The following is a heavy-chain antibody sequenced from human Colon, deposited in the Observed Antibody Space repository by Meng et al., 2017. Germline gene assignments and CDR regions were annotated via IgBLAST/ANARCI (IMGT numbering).Heavy chain of an antibody. CDR3: ATGLRHGDWFDP. CDR2: IDHFGIS. V-gene: IGHV4-34*02. J-gene: IGHJ5*02. D-gene: IGHD4-17*01. Sequence: QQGXPELLKPSQXLPLTCSVSGGSCSGFYWSWICQPPGKGLEWIGEIDHFGISNYNSSLKGRLAMSVDTSKKQISLTLTSVTAADTAVYYCATGLRHGDWFDPWGPGTLVTVSS. CDR1: GGSCSGFY.